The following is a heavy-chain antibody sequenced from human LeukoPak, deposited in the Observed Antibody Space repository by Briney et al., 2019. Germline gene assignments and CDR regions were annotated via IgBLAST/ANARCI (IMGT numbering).Heavy chain of an antibody. CDR1: GYTLTSYG. D-gene: IGHD1-26*01. V-gene: IGHV1-18*01. CDR3: ASGSRSPSYYYGMDV. J-gene: IGHJ6*02. CDR2: ISAYNGNT. Sequence: ASVKVSCKASGYTLTSYGISWVRQAPGQGLEWMGWISAYNGNTNYAQKLQGRVTMTTDTSTSTAYMELRSLRSDDTAVYYCASGSRSPSYYYGMDVWGQGTTVTVSS.